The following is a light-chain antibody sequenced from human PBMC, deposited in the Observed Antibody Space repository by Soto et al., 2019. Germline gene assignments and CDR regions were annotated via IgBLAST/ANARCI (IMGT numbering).Light chain of an antibody. CDR2: SNN. CDR3: AAWDDSLNGWV. V-gene: IGLV1-44*01. Sequence: QSVLTQPPSASGTPGQRVTISCSGSSSNIGSNTVNWYQQLPGTAPKLLIYSNNQRPSGVPDRFSGSKSGTSASLAISGLQDGDEAEYYCAAWDDSLNGWVFGGATKLT. J-gene: IGLJ3*02. CDR1: SSNIGSNT.